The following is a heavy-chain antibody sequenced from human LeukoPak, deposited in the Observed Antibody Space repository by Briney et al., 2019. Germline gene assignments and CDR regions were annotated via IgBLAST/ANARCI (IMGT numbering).Heavy chain of an antibody. CDR2: IIPKYGKA. CDR1: GGTFNSYA. Sequence: ASVRLSCKASGGTFNSYAINWVRQAPGQGLEWMGGIIPKYGKANYAQSLQDRVTITADDSTSTAYMGLSSLKSEDTAVYYCARTAYTGGWDFDYWGQGTLVAVSS. V-gene: IGHV1-69*13. J-gene: IGHJ4*02. CDR3: ARTAYTGGWDFDY. D-gene: IGHD6-19*01.